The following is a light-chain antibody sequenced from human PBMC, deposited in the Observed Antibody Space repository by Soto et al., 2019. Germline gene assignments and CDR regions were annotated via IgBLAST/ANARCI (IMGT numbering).Light chain of an antibody. V-gene: IGLV2-14*01. Sequence: QSVLAQPASVSGSPGQSITISCTGTSSDVGTYNHVSWHQQHPGKAPQLIIYEVSNRPSGLSNRFSASKSGNTASLTISGLQAEDEADYYCCSYTTSSTLVFGTGTKVTVL. CDR3: CSYTTSSTLV. CDR1: SSDVGTYNH. J-gene: IGLJ1*01. CDR2: EVS.